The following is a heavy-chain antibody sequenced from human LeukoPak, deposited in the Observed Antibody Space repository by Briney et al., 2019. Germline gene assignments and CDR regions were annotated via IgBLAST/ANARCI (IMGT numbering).Heavy chain of an antibody. CDR2: ISRDGSNT. D-gene: IGHD2-2*01. Sequence: GGSLRLSCAASGFTLSNYHMHWFLQAPGKGLEWVAVISRDGSNTFYVDSVQGRFIISRDKSKNTLNLQMNSLRAEDSAVYYCARIHGPTRAHYFFDYWGQGTLVTVSS. CDR3: ARIHGPTRAHYFFDY. J-gene: IGHJ4*02. V-gene: IGHV3-33*01. CDR1: GFTLSNYH.